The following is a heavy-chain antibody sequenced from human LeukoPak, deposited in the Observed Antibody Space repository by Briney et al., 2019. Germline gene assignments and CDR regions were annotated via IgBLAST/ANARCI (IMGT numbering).Heavy chain of an antibody. CDR3: ARVWTTWGFDY. CDR1: GGSFSGYY. Sequence: PSETLSLTCAVYGGSFSGYYWSWIRQPPGKGLEWIGEINHSGSTNYNPSLKSRVTISVDTSKNQFSLKLSSVTAADTAVYYCARVWTTWGFDYWGQGTLVTVSS. V-gene: IGHV4-34*01. CDR2: INHSGST. J-gene: IGHJ4*02. D-gene: IGHD3/OR15-3a*01.